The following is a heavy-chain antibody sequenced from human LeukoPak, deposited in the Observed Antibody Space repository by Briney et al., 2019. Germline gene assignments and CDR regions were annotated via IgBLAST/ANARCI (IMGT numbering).Heavy chain of an antibody. CDR3: AATSVYYDFWSGYSGHYYYMDV. J-gene: IGHJ6*03. CDR2: IVVGSGNT. Sequence: ASVKVSCKASGFTFTSSAMQWVRQARGQRLEWIGWIVVGSGNTNYAQKFQERVTITGDMSTSTAYMELSSLRSEDTAVYYCAATSVYYDFWSGYSGHYYYMDVWGKGTTVTVSS. D-gene: IGHD3-3*01. V-gene: IGHV1-58*02. CDR1: GFTFTSSA.